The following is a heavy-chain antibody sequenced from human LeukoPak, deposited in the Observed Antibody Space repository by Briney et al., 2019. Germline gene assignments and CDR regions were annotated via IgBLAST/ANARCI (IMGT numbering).Heavy chain of an antibody. Sequence: SETLSLTCTVSGDSISSGVSYWGWIRQRPGKGLEWIAYIFYSGSTYYNPSLKSRVTISVDTSNNHFSLEVRSVTAADTAVYFCARLHYNYYYLDVWGKGTPVNVSS. CDR1: GDSISSGVSY. CDR2: IFYSGST. J-gene: IGHJ6*03. D-gene: IGHD1-14*01. CDR3: ARLHYNYYYLDV. V-gene: IGHV4-31*03.